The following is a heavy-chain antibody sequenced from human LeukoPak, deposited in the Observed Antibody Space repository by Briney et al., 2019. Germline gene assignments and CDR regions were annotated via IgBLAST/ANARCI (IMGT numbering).Heavy chain of an antibody. CDR2: IVVGSGNT. D-gene: IGHD2-15*01. J-gene: IGHJ6*02. CDR3: AADGVVVAATSSPHYYYYGMDV. V-gene: IGHV1-58*02. CDR1: GFTFTSSA. Sequence: GASVKVSCMASGFTFTSSAMQWVRQARGQRLEWIGWIVVGSGNTNYAQKFQERVTITRDMSTSTAYMELSSLRSEDTAVYYCAADGVVVAATSSPHYYYYGMDVWGQGTTVTVSS.